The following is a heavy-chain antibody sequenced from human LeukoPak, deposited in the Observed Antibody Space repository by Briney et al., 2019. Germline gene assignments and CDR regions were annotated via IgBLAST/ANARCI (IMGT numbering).Heavy chain of an antibody. D-gene: IGHD6-19*01. CDR1: GFTFSRHW. V-gene: IGHV3-7*04. CDR2: IKQDGSET. Sequence: GGSLRLSCAASGFTFSRHWMNWVRQAPGKGLEWVANIKQDGSETYYVDAVKGRFTISRDNARNSLSLQMNSLRDEDTAVYFCAGGTGWLIDHWGQGTLVAVSS. J-gene: IGHJ4*02. CDR3: AGGTGWLIDH.